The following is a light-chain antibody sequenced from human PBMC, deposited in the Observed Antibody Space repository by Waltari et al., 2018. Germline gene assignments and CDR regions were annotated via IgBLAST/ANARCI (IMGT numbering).Light chain of an antibody. V-gene: IGKV1-5*03. Sequence: DIQMTQSPSTLSASVEDSVTITCRASQSISSWLAWYQQKPGKAPKLLIDKASSLESGVPSRFSGSGSGTEFTLTISSLQPDDFATYYCQQYNTYSGTFGQGTKVEIK. J-gene: IGKJ1*01. CDR3: QQYNTYSGT. CDR1: QSISSW. CDR2: KAS.